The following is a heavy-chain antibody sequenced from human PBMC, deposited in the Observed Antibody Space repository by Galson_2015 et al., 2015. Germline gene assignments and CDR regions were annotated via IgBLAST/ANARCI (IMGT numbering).Heavy chain of an antibody. Sequence: SPRLSCAASGFTFNNYAMTWVRHAPGKGLEWVSSINGGDLVTSSADSVKGRFTISRDSSKNTLYLQMSSLRVEDTAVYYCAKETERMATYYFDFWGQGVLVTVSS. D-gene: IGHD1-14*01. J-gene: IGHJ4*02. CDR1: GFTFNNYA. CDR2: INGGDLVT. V-gene: IGHV3-23*01. CDR3: AKETERMATYYFDF.